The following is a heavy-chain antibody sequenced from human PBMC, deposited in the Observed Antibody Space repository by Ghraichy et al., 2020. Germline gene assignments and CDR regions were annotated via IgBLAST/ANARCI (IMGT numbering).Heavy chain of an antibody. CDR1: GFTFSSYW. D-gene: IGHD3-10*01. Sequence: GGSLRLSCAASGFTFSSYWMHWVRQAPGKGLVWVSRINSDGSSTSYADSVKGRFTISRDNAKNTLYLQMNSLRAEDTAVYYCARGDRGVRGVYYYYYMDVWGKGTTVTVSS. CDR2: INSDGSST. CDR3: ARGDRGVRGVYYYYYMDV. J-gene: IGHJ6*03. V-gene: IGHV3-74*01.